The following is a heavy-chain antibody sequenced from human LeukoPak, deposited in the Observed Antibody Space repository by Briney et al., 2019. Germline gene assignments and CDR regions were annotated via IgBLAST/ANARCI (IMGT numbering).Heavy chain of an antibody. CDR3: AREVNNWNYALLDY. CDR1: GFTFSSYA. J-gene: IGHJ4*02. V-gene: IGHV3-30-3*01. D-gene: IGHD1-7*01. Sequence: GGSLRLSCAASGFTFSSYAMHWVRQAPGKGLEWVAVISYDGSNKYYADSVKGRFTISRDNSKNTLYLQMNSLRAEDTAVYCCAREVNNWNYALLDYWGQGTLVTVSS. CDR2: ISYDGSNK.